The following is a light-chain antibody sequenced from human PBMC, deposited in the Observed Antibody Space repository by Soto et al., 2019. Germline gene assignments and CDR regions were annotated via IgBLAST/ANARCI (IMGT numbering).Light chain of an antibody. Sequence: QSVLTQPPSASGTPGQRVTISCSGSSSNIGSNNVSWYQHLPGTAPNLLIYRNNQRPSGVPDRFSGSKSGTSASLAISGLRSEDEADYYCAAWDDSLSGHVVFGGGTKLTVL. J-gene: IGLJ2*01. CDR2: RNN. V-gene: IGLV1-47*01. CDR1: SSNIGSNN. CDR3: AAWDDSLSGHVV.